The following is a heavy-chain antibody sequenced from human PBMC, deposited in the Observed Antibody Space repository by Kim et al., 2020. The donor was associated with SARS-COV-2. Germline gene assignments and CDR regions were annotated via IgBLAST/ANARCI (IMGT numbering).Heavy chain of an antibody. D-gene: IGHD1-26*01. CDR2: IDPSDSCT. CDR3: ASPFNSGSYSLDY. V-gene: IGHV5-10-1*01. CDR1: GYSFTSYW. Sequence: GESLKISCKGSGYSFTSYWISWVRQMPGKGLEWMGRIDPSDSCTNYSPSFQGHVTISADKSISTAYLQWSSLKASDTAMYYCASPFNSGSYSLDYWGQGTLVTVSS. J-gene: IGHJ4*02.